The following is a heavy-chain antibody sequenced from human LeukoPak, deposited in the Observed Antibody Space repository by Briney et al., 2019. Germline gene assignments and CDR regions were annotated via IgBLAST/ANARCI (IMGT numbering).Heavy chain of an antibody. V-gene: IGHV3-74*01. CDR2: ISSYGSST. D-gene: IGHD6-19*01. CDR1: GFTFSNYW. Sequence: GGSLRLSCAASGFTFSNYWMHWVRQAPGKGLVWVSRISSYGSSTNYADSVKGRFTVSRDTSKNTLYLQMNSLRADDTAVYYCAKCSTSAYTTGWCNWIDPWGQGTLVTVSS. J-gene: IGHJ5*02. CDR3: AKCSTSAYTTGWCNWIDP.